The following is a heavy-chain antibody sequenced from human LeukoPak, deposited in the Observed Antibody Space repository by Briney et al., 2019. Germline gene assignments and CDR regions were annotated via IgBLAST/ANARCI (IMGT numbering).Heavy chain of an antibody. D-gene: IGHD3-22*01. CDR3: ARDIRVEELLGYDSSGYGEH. CDR2: INHDGSEK. J-gene: IGHJ1*01. CDR1: GFTFSSKW. V-gene: IGHV3-7*01. Sequence: GGSLRLSCAASGFTFSSKWMSWVRQAPGKGLEWVANINHDGSEKYCVDSVKGRFTISRDNAKNSLYLQMNSLRAEDTAVYYCARDIRVEELLGYDSSGYGEHWGQGTLVTVSS.